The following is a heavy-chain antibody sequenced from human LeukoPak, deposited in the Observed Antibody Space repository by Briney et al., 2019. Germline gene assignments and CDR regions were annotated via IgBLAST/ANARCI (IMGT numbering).Heavy chain of an antibody. J-gene: IGHJ3*02. D-gene: IGHD4-17*01. CDR2: ISYDGSNK. CDR1: GFTFSSYG. Sequence: GGSLRLSCAASGFTFSSYGMHWVRQAPGKGLEWVAVISYDGSNKYYADSVKGRFTISRDNAKNSLYLQMNSLRAEDTAVYYCARVVATVTTFGAFDNWGQGTMVTVSS. CDR3: ARVVATVTTFGAFDN. V-gene: IGHV3-30*03.